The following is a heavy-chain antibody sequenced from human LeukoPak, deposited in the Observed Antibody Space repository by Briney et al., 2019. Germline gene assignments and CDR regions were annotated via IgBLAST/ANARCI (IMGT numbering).Heavy chain of an antibody. Sequence: GGSLRLSCAASGLTFSNYWMHWVRQAPGKGLVWVSRINSDGSSTSYADSVKGRFTISRDNAKNTLYLQMNSLRVEDTAVYYCASFPYGDYNYYNYYMDVWGKGTTVTVSS. CDR1: GLTFSNYW. J-gene: IGHJ6*03. V-gene: IGHV3-74*01. CDR2: INSDGSST. CDR3: ASFPYGDYNYYNYYMDV. D-gene: IGHD4-17*01.